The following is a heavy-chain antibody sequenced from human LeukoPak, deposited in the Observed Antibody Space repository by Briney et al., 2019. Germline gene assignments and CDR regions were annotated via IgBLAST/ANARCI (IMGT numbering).Heavy chain of an antibody. V-gene: IGHV3-30*02. CDR2: IRSDASNT. CDR1: GVTFSDFA. CDR3: AKLPPFGYCSSTSCLDY. J-gene: IGHJ4*02. D-gene: IGHD2-2*03. Sequence: GGSLRLSCAASGVTFSDFAMHWVRQAPGKGLEWVAYIRSDASNTYYADSVKGRFTISRDISKNTLYLQMNSLRAEDTAVYYCAKLPPFGYCSSTSCLDYWGQGTLVTVSS.